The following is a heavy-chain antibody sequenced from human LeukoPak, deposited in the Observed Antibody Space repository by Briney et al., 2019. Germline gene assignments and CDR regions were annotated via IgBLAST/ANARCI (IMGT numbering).Heavy chain of an antibody. CDR1: GFTFSSYG. Sequence: GGSLRLSCAASGFTFSSYGMHWVRQAPGKGLEWVAFIRYDGSNKYYADSVKGRFTISRDNSKNTLYLQMNSLRAEDTAVYYCAKDLVIEVGAGDYWGQGTLVTVSS. D-gene: IGHD1-26*01. V-gene: IGHV3-30*02. CDR3: AKDLVIEVGAGDY. CDR2: IRYDGSNK. J-gene: IGHJ4*02.